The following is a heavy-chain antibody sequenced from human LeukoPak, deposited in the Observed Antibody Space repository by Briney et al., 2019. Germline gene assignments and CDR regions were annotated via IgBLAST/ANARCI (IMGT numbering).Heavy chain of an antibody. J-gene: IGHJ5*02. CDR2: IYYSGST. Sequence: SETLSLTCTVPGGSISSSNYYWGWIRQPPGKGLEWIGSIYYSGSTYYNPSLKSRVTISVDTSKNQFSLKLSSVTAADTAVYYCARHVQWLVRLDPWGQGTLVTVSS. V-gene: IGHV4-39*01. CDR1: GGSISSSNYY. CDR3: ARHVQWLVRLDP. D-gene: IGHD6-19*01.